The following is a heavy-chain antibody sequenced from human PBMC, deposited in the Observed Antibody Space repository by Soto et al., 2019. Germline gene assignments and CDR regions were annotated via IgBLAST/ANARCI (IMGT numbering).Heavy chain of an antibody. Sequence: TLSLTCTVSGASISSGGFYWSWIRQHPGKGLEWIGYIYYSGSTYYNPSLKSRVTISVDTSKNQFSLKLSSVTAADTAVYYCERKPSYGYIYFDYWAQGTPVTVSS. CDR1: GASISSGGFY. D-gene: IGHD5-18*01. J-gene: IGHJ4*02. CDR3: ERKPSYGYIYFDY. CDR2: IYYSGST. V-gene: IGHV4-31*03.